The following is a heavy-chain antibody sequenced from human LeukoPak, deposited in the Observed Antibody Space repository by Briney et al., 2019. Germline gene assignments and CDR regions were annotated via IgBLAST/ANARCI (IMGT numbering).Heavy chain of an antibody. CDR2: IDPNSGGT. CDR3: ARDLYDFWSGYYTYYFDY. CDR1: GYTFTGYY. Sequence: ASVKVSCKASGYTFTGYYMQWVRQAPGQGLEWMGWIDPNSGGTNYAQKFQGRVTMTSDTSISIVYMELSRLRSDDTAVYYCARDLYDFWSGYYTYYFDYWGQGTLVTVSS. D-gene: IGHD3-3*01. V-gene: IGHV1-2*02. J-gene: IGHJ4*02.